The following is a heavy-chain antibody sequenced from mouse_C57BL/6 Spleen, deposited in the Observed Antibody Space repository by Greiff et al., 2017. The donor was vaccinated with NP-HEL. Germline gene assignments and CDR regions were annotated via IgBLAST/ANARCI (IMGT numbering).Heavy chain of an antibody. V-gene: IGHV5-17*01. CDR3: AREDYYGSSYLWYFDV. J-gene: IGHJ1*03. CDR1: GFTFSDYG. CDR2: ISSGSSTI. Sequence: EVQLVESGGGLVKPGGSLKLSCAASGFTFSDYGMHWVRQAPEKGLEWVAYISSGSSTIYYADTVKGRFTISRDNAKNTLFLQMTSLRYEDTAMYYCAREDYYGSSYLWYFDVLGTGTTVTVSS. D-gene: IGHD1-1*01.